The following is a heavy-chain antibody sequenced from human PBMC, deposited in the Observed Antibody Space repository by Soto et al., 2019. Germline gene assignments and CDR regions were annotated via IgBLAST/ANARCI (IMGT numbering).Heavy chain of an antibody. CDR3: TTLKLGYCSSTNGVEYFQH. V-gene: IGHV3-15*01. CDR1: GFTFSNAW. J-gene: IGHJ1*01. D-gene: IGHD2-2*01. Sequence: GGSLRLSCAASGFTFSNAWMSWVRQAPGKGLEWVGRIKSKTDGGTTDYAAPVKGRVTISRDDSKNTLYLQMNSLKTEDTGVYYWTTLKLGYCSSTNGVEYFQHWGQGTLVTVSS. CDR2: IKSKTDGGTT.